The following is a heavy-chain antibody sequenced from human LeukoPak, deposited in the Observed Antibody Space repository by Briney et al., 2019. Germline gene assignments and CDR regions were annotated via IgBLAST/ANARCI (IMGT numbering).Heavy chain of an antibody. Sequence: PGGSLRLSCAASRFTFSSYWMHWVRQAPGKGLVWVSRINSDGSSTSYADSVKGRFTISRDNAKNTLYLQMNSLRAEDTAVYYCARERVVVTAIEDCYYGMDVWGQGTTVTVSS. V-gene: IGHV3-74*01. J-gene: IGHJ6*02. D-gene: IGHD2-21*02. CDR1: RFTFSSYW. CDR3: ARERVVVTAIEDCYYGMDV. CDR2: INSDGSST.